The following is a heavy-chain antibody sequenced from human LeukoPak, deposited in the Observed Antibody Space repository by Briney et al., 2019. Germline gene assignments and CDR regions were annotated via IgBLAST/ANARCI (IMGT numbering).Heavy chain of an antibody. Sequence: PSETLSLTCAVSGYSLSSGYYWGWIRQPPGKGLEWFGSIYHSGHTYYNPSLKNRVSISVDTSKNQFSLKLSSVTAADTAVYYCATQAHMSADAFDISGRGTMVTVSS. D-gene: IGHD5/OR15-5a*01. J-gene: IGHJ3*02. CDR3: ATQAHMSADAFDI. CDR1: GYSLSSGYY. CDR2: IYHSGHT. V-gene: IGHV4-38-2*01.